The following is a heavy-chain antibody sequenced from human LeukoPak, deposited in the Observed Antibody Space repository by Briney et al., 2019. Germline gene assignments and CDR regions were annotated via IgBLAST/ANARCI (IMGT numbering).Heavy chain of an antibody. CDR2: ISSSSSYI. Sequence: GGSLRLSCAASGFTFSSYSMNWVRQAPGKGLEWVSSISSSSSYIYYADSVKGRFTISRDNAKNSLYLQMNSLRAEDTAVYYCARAPFPYGGYDYWCQGTLVTVSS. J-gene: IGHJ4*02. CDR1: GFTFSSYS. V-gene: IGHV3-21*01. D-gene: IGHD5-12*01. CDR3: ARAPFPYGGYDY.